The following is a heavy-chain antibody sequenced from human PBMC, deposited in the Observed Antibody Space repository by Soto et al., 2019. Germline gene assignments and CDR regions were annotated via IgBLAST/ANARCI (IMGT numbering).Heavy chain of an antibody. CDR1: GFTFSSYS. V-gene: IGHV3-21*01. Sequence: PXVCLRLYCAASGFTFSSYSMNWVRQAPGKGLECVSSISSSSSYIYYADSVKGRFTISRDNAKNSLYLQMNSLRAEDTAVYYCARALSGYSSGWSAVRGNWFDPWGQRTLVTVSS. CDR2: ISSSSSYI. D-gene: IGHD6-19*01. J-gene: IGHJ5*02. CDR3: ARALSGYSSGWSAVRGNWFDP.